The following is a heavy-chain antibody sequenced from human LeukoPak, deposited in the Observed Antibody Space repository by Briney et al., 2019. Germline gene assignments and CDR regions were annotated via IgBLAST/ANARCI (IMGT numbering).Heavy chain of an antibody. J-gene: IGHJ4*02. V-gene: IGHV1-18*01. CDR2: ISAYNGNT. CDR1: GYTFTSYG. CDR3: ARAYSSGWYGGY. Sequence: ASVKVSCKASGYTFTSYGISWVRQAPGQGREWMGWISAYNGNTNYAQKLQGRVTMTTDTSTSTAYMELRSLRSDDTAVYYCARAYSSGWYGGYWGQGTLVTVSS. D-gene: IGHD6-19*01.